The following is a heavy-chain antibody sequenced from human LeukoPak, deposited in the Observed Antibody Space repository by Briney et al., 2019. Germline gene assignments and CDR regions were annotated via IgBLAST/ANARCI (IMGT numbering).Heavy chain of an antibody. CDR2: IYSSGNT. CDR3: ARVPDGIPFDY. J-gene: IGHJ4*02. D-gene: IGHD5-18*01. Sequence: SETLSLTCTVSGGSISSSFWSWIRQAPGGGLEWIGYIYSSGNTTYNPSLKSRVTMSVDTSKNQFYLKLTSMSVADTAVYFCARVPDGIPFDYWGQGALVTVSS. V-gene: IGHV4-4*09. CDR1: GGSISSSF.